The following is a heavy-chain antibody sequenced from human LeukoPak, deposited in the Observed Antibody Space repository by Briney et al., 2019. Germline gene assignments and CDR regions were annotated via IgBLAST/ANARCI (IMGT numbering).Heavy chain of an antibody. D-gene: IGHD3-22*01. CDR2: INPNSGGT. V-gene: IGHV1-2*02. J-gene: IGHJ4*02. CDR1: GYSFTDYF. CDR3: ARPDYYDSSGLPGDY. Sequence: GASVKVSCKASGYSFTDYFMHWVRQAPGQGLEWMGWINPNSGGTSSAQKFQGRVTMTSDTSISTAYMELSRLRSDDTAMYYCARPDYYDSSGLPGDYWGQGTLVTVSS.